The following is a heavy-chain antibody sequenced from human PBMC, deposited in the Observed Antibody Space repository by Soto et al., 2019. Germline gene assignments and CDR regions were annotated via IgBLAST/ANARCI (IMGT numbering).Heavy chain of an antibody. Sequence: QVQLVQSGAEVKKPGSSAKVSCKASGGTFSSYTTSWVRQAPGQGLEWMGRIIPILGIANYAQKIQGRVPITADKSTSRAYMELSSLRSEDTAVYYCAKMVRGVISQLDYLGQGTLVTVSS. D-gene: IGHD3-10*01. CDR3: AKMVRGVISQLDY. J-gene: IGHJ4*02. CDR1: GGTFSSYT. V-gene: IGHV1-69*02. CDR2: IIPILGIA.